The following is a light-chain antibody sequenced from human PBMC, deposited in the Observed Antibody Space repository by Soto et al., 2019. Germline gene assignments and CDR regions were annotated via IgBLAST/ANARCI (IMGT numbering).Light chain of an antibody. J-gene: IGKJ2*01. Sequence: DIQMTQSPSSLSASVGDRVTITCRASQSISSYLNWYQQKPGNAPKILIYSASKLQSGVPRRFGGSGSGTDFTLTISSLQPEDFATYFCQQSHRTPYTFGQGTKLEIK. CDR1: QSISSY. V-gene: IGKV1-39*01. CDR2: SAS. CDR3: QQSHRTPYT.